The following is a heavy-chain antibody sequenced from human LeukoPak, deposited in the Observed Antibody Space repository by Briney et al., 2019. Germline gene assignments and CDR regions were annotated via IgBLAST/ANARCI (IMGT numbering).Heavy chain of an antibody. CDR2: IKQEGSEK. CDR3: ARVYCSSASCYYSFLGGAFDI. CDR1: GFTFSSYW. Sequence: GGSLRLSCAASGFTFSSYWMRWVRQAPGKGREWVGNIKQEGSEKYYVDSVKGRFTISRDNAKNSLYLQMNSLRAEDTAVYYCARVYCSSASCYYSFLGGAFDIWGQGTMVTVSS. D-gene: IGHD2-2*01. J-gene: IGHJ3*02. V-gene: IGHV3-7*01.